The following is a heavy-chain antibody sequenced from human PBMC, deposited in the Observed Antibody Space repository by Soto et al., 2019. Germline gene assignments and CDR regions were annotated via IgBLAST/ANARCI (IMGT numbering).Heavy chain of an antibody. CDR3: ARDNGFGELSGFVH. J-gene: IGHJ4*02. V-gene: IGHV4-31*03. CDR1: GGSISSCGYY. Sequence: SETLSLTCTVSGGSISSCGYYWSWIRQHPGKGLEWIGYIYYSGSTYYNPSLKSRVTISVDTSKNQFSLKLSSVTAADTAVYYCARDNGFGELSGFVHCGQGTLFTVPS. CDR2: IYYSGST. D-gene: IGHD3-10*01.